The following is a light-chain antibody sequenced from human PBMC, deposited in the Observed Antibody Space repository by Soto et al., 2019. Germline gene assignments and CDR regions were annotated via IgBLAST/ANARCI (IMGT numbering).Light chain of an antibody. J-gene: IGKJ2*01. CDR1: QRVSSSY. V-gene: IGKV3-20*01. Sequence: EIVLTRSPGTLSLSPGERATLSCRASQRVSSSYLAWYQQKPGQAPRLLIYGASSRATGIPDRFSGSGSGTDFTLTISRLEPEDFAVYFCQRYGNSPPFTFGQGTKVDIK. CDR3: QRYGNSPPFT. CDR2: GAS.